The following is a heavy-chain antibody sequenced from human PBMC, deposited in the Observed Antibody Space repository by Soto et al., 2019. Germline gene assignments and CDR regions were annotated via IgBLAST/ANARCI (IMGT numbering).Heavy chain of an antibody. J-gene: IGHJ4*02. D-gene: IGHD2-8*01. CDR2: IWYDGSNK. Sequence: QVQLVESGGGVVQPGRSLRLSCAASGFTFSSYGMHWVRQAPGKGLEWVAVIWYDGSNKYYADSVKGRFTISRDNSKNTLYLQMNSLRAEDTAVYYCARDRVYFGLTQYYFDYWGQGTLVTVSS. CDR1: GFTFSSYG. CDR3: ARDRVYFGLTQYYFDY. V-gene: IGHV3-33*01.